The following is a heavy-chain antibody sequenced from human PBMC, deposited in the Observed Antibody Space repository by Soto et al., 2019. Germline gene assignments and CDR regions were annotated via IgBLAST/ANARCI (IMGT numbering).Heavy chain of an antibody. CDR1: GFTFNSYW. J-gene: IGHJ5*02. D-gene: IGHD6-13*01. CDR2: IEQDGGEQ. V-gene: IGHV3-7*01. Sequence: EVQLVESGGGLVQPWGSQSLSCAASGFTFNSYWMSWVRQTPGKGQEWVANIEQDGGEQHYMDSVKGPLTISRDNAKNTLDLQINSLRVEDTDVYDCARDGTAYSPTSGWSGPWGQGTLVSVSS. CDR3: ARDGTAYSPTSGWSGP.